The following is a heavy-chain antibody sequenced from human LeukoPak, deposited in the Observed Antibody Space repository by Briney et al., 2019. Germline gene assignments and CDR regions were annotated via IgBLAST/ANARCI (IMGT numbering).Heavy chain of an antibody. CDR1: GYSISSGYY. CDR2: IYHSGST. CDR3: ARQVATGWVGEVFDY. J-gene: IGHJ4*02. V-gene: IGHV4-38-2*01. Sequence: SETLSLTCAVSGYSISSGYYWGWIRQPPGKGLEWIGSIYHSGSTYYNPSLKSRVTISVDTSKNQFSLKLSSVTAADTAVYYCARQVATGWVGEVFDYWGQGTLVTVSS. D-gene: IGHD3-10*01.